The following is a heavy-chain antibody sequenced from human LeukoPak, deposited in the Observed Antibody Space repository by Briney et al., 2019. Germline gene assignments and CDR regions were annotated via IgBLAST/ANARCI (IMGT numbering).Heavy chain of an antibody. CDR2: MNPNSGNT. J-gene: IGHJ4*02. D-gene: IGHD3-3*01. CDR1: GYTFTSYD. V-gene: IGHV1-8*01. Sequence: ASVKVSCKASGYTFTSYDINWVRQATGQGLEWMGWMNPNSGNTGYAQKFQGRVTMTRNTSISTAYMELSSLRSEDTAVYYCVRRYSYYDFWSGYYGLDFDYWGQGTLVTVSS. CDR3: VRRYSYYDFWSGYYGLDFDY.